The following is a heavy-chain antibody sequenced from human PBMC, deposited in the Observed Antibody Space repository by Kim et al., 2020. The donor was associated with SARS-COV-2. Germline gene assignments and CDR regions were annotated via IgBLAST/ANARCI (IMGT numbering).Heavy chain of an antibody. CDR3: ARRIKGYYYATGPNHRDVLDI. CDR2: FHFSGSP. V-gene: IGHV4-59*01. J-gene: IGHJ3*02. Sequence: SETLSLSCTVSGGSMSTYYWSWIRQVPGRGLEWIGYFHFSGSPSYNPSLQGRVTISGDMSKNQLFLTLTSVAAADTAVYYCARRIKGYYYATGPNHRDVLDIWGRGTMVTVSP. CDR1: GGSMSTYY. D-gene: IGHD3-22*01.